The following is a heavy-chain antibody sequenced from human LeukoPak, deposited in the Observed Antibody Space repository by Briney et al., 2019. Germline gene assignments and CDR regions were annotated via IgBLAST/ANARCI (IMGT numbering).Heavy chain of an antibody. CDR3: FDY. D-gene: IGHD6-13*01. CDR1: GFTGRDYY. V-gene: IGHV3-11*01. CDR2: ISNSGSTI. J-gene: IGHJ4*02. Sequence: GGSLTLSCPASGFTGRDYYMSWIRQAPGKGLEWVSYISNSGSTIYYAHSVKGRFTISRDNDTAVYYCARRKHSSGWSPNEYYFDYWGQGTLVTVSP.